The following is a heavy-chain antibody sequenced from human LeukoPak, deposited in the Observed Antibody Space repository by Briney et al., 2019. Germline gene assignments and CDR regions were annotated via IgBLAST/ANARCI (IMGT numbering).Heavy chain of an antibody. D-gene: IGHD3-16*01. J-gene: IGHJ4*02. V-gene: IGHV1-46*01. CDR1: GYTFTSYY. CDR3: ARAPVWGNYFDY. CDR2: INPSGGST. Sequence: ASVKVSCKASGYTFTSYYMHWVRQAPGQGLEWMGIINPSGGSTSYTQKFQGRVTMTRDMSTSTVYMELSSLRSEDTAVYYCARAPVWGNYFDYWGQGTLVTVSS.